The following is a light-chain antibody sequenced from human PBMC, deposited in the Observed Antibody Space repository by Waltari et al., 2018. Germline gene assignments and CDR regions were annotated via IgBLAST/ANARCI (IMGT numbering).Light chain of an antibody. Sequence: DIVMTQSPLSLPVTPGEPASISCRSSQSLLHSSGYHYLDWYLRKPGQSQQLLIYLGSNRASGVPDRFSGSGSGTDFTLKISRVEAEDVGVYYCVQALQLPETFGQGTKVEIK. V-gene: IGKV2-28*01. CDR3: VQALQLPET. CDR2: LGS. CDR1: QSLLHSSGYHY. J-gene: IGKJ1*01.